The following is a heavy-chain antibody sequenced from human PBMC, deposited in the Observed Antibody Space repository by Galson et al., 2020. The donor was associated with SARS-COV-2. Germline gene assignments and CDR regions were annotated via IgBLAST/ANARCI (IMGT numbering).Heavy chain of an antibody. D-gene: IGHD4-17*01. CDR2: ISHSGIT. J-gene: IGHJ6*02. Sequence: ETSETLSLTCSVSDAPMSSYYWSWIRQPPGKALEWIGYISHSGITSYNPSLRSRVTISVDLSKNQLSLKVTPVTAADTAVYYCARDPAPLHGDNYYYGMDVWGRGTTVTVSS. CDR3: ARDPAPLHGDNYYYGMDV. CDR1: DAPMSSYY. V-gene: IGHV4-59*01.